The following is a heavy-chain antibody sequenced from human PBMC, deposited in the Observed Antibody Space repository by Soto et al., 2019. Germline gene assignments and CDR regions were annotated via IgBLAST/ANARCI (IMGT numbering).Heavy chain of an antibody. Sequence: SVKVSCKASGGTFSSYTISWVRQAPGQGLEWMGGIIPIFGTANYAQKFQGRVTITADESTSTAYMELSSLRSEDMAVYYCARATRGVYYYDSSGYDPFDYWGQGTLVTGLL. J-gene: IGHJ4*02. V-gene: IGHV1-69*13. CDR3: ARATRGVYYYDSSGYDPFDY. CDR2: IIPIFGTA. CDR1: GGTFSSYT. D-gene: IGHD3-22*01.